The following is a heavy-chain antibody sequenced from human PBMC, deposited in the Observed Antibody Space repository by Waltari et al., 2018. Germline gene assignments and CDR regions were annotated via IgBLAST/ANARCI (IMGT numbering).Heavy chain of an antibody. V-gene: IGHV4-59*01. CDR2: IYYSGST. J-gene: IGHJ4*02. CDR3: ARQIVGATFDY. D-gene: IGHD1-26*01. CDR1: GGSISSYY. Sequence: QVQLQESGPGLVKPSETLSLTCTVSGGSISSYYWSWIRLPPGKGLEWIGYIYYSGSTNYNPSLKSLVTISVDTSKNQFSLKLSSVTAADTAVYYCARQIVGATFDYWGQGTLVTVSS.